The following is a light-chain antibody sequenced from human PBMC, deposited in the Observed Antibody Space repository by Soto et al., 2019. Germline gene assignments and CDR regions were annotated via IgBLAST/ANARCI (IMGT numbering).Light chain of an antibody. V-gene: IGLV4-69*01. J-gene: IGLJ2*01. CDR3: QTWVTGIHI. CDR2: LNSDGSH. CDR1: SGHSNYA. Sequence: QAVVTQSPCASASLGASVKLTCTLSSGHSNYAIAWHQQQPEKGPRFLMKLNSDGSHSKGDGIPDRFSGSSSGAERYLTISTLQSEDEADYYCQTWVTGIHIFGGGTKLTVL.